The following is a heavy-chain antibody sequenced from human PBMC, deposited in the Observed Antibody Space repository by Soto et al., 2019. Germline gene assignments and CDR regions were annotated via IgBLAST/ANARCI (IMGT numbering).Heavy chain of an antibody. CDR2: ITSDSSTI. CDR3: ARVGRGVYGMDV. J-gene: IGHJ6*02. CDR1: GFTFSSYS. V-gene: IGHV3-48*02. Sequence: EVQLVESGRGLVQPGGSLRLSCAASGFTFSSYSINWVRQAPGKGLEWFSYITSDSSTISYADSVKGRFTVSRDNAKNSLYLQMNSLRDEDTAVYYCARVGRGVYGMDVWGQGTSVTVSS. D-gene: IGHD2-8*01.